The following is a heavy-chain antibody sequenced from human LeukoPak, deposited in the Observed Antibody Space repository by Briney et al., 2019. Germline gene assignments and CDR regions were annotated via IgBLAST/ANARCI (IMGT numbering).Heavy chain of an antibody. CDR2: INHSGST. V-gene: IGHV4-39*07. J-gene: IGHJ5*02. CDR1: GGSISSSSYY. Sequence: SETLSLTCTVSGGSISSSSYYWGWIRQPPGKGLEWIGEINHSGSTNYNPSLKSRVTISVDTSKNQFSLKLSSVTAADTAVYYCARDSSGYYHWFDPWGQGTLVTVSS. D-gene: IGHD3-22*01. CDR3: ARDSSGYYHWFDP.